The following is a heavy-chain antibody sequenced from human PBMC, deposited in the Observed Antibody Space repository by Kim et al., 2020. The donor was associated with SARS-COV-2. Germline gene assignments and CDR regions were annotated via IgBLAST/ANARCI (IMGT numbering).Heavy chain of an antibody. D-gene: IGHD1-26*01. CDR1: GFTFTNYK. J-gene: IGHJ4*02. CDR2: LFPSGTT. Sequence: ASVKVSCKASGFTFTNYKMHWFRQAPGQGPEWMGILFPSGTTDYPQRFQDRVTMTSDTSTNTVYVELSSLRSEDTAVYYCAREVGTTFYFDFWGLGTLVTVSS. CDR3: AREVGTTFYFDF. V-gene: IGHV1-46*01.